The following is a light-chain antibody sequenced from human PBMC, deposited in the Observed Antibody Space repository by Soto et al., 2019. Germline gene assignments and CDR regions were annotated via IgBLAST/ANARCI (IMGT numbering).Light chain of an antibody. J-gene: IGLJ3*02. CDR2: EGS. V-gene: IGLV2-23*01. CDR1: NSDVGSYNL. Sequence: QSALTQPASVSGSPGQSITISCTGTNSDVGSYNLVSWYQQHPGKAPKLLIYEGSKRPSGVSNRFSGSKSGNTASLTISGLQAEAEADYYCCSYAGSSTWVFGGGTKLTVL. CDR3: CSYAGSSTWV.